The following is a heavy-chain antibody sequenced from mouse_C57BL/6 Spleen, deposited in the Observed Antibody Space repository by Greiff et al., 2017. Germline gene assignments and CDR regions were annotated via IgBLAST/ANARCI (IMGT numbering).Heavy chain of an antibody. CDR3: ARVAYYYGSSYEWYFDV. CDR1: GFTFSDYY. J-gene: IGHJ1*03. D-gene: IGHD1-1*01. Sequence: EVMLVESEGGLVQPGSSMKLSCTASGFTFSDYYMAWVRQVPEKGLEWVANINYDGSSTYYLDSLKSRFIISRDNAKNILYLQMSSLKSEDTATYYCARVAYYYGSSYEWYFDVWGTGTTVTGSS. V-gene: IGHV5-16*01. CDR2: INYDGSST.